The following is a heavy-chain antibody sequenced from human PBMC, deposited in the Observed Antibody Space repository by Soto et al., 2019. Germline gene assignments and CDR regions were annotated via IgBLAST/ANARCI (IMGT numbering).Heavy chain of an antibody. CDR2: IYPGDSDT. Sequence: PGESLKISCKGSGYSFTSYWIGWVRQMPGKGLEWMGIIYPGDSDTRYSPSFQGQVTISADKSISTAYLQWSSLKASDTAMYYCARWTYYYDSSGYYLYYFDYWGQGTLVTVSS. V-gene: IGHV5-51*01. D-gene: IGHD3-22*01. CDR3: ARWTYYYDSSGYYLYYFDY. CDR1: GYSFTSYW. J-gene: IGHJ4*02.